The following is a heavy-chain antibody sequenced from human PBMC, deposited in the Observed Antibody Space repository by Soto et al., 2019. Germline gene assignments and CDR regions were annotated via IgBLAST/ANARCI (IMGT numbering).Heavy chain of an antibody. CDR1: GVSVRGGSYY. J-gene: IGHJ4*02. CDR2: IYSRGT. D-gene: IGHD6-25*01. V-gene: IGHV4-61*01. CDR3: VRDRYDSSGYFDY. Sequence: SETLSLTCTVSGVSVRGGSYYWSWIRQPPGKGLEWIGYIYSRGTNYNPSLQSRVIISLDTSKNQFSLKLSSVTAADTAMYYGVRDRYDSSGYFDYWGQCTPVSV.